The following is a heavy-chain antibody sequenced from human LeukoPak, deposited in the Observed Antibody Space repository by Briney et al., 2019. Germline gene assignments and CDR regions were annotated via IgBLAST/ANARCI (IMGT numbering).Heavy chain of an antibody. CDR2: IYPGDSDT. J-gene: IGHJ4*02. V-gene: IGHV5-51*01. CDR1: GYSFTSYW. CDR3: ARIPYCSGGSCPQYYFDY. Sequence: GESLKISCKGSGYSFTSYWIGWVRQMPGKGLEWMGIIYPGDSDTRYSPSFQGQVTISADKSISTAHLQWSSLEASDTAMYYCARIPYCSGGSCPQYYFDYWGQGTLVTVSS. D-gene: IGHD2-15*01.